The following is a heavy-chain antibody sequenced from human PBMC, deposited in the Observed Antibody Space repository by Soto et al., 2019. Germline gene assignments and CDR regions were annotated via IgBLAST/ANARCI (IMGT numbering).Heavy chain of an antibody. V-gene: IGHV3-23*01. CDR2: FSGSGGST. CDR1: GFTFSSYA. Sequence: EVQLLESGGGLVQPGGSLRLSCAASGFTFSSYAMSWVRQAPGKGLEWVSAFSGSGGSTYYADSVKGRFTISRDNSKNTLYLQMNSLRAEDTAVYYCAKSWHGQVYYFDYWGQGTLVTVSS. J-gene: IGHJ4*02. D-gene: IGHD2-8*01. CDR3: AKSWHGQVYYFDY.